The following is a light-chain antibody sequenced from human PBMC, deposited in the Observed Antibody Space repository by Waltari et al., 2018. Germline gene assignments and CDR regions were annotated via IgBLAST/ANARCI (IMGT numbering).Light chain of an antibody. CDR2: EVT. CDR1: RRYVGRYNL. Sequence: QSALTQPASVSGSPGPSITIPCTGTRRYVGRYNLVSWYQQHPGKAPKLMIFEVTKRPSGVSNRFSGSTSGNTASLTISGLQAEDEADYYCCSYAGSATPYVFGTGTKVTVL. J-gene: IGLJ1*01. V-gene: IGLV2-23*02. CDR3: CSYAGSATPYV.